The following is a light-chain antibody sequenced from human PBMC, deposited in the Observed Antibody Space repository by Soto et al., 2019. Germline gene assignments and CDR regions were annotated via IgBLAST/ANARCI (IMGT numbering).Light chain of an antibody. J-gene: IGKJ4*01. CDR3: QQRSNWVT. CDR2: DSP. CDR1: QTVTKY. Sequence: EILLTQSPDTLSLSPGERATLSCGASQTVTKYLAWYQQKPGQAPRLLIYDSPNRATGVPARFIGSGSGTNFTLTISRLEPEDFAVYYCQQRSNWVTFGGGTKVEI. V-gene: IGKV3-11*01.